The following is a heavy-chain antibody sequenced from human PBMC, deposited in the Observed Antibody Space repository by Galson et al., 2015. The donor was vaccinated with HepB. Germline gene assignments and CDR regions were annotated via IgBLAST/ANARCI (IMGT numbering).Heavy chain of an antibody. CDR2: LIGSSGNT. J-gene: IGHJ1*01. CDR3: ALSLRSSSCSPGAEYFQH. D-gene: IGHD6-13*01. V-gene: IGHV3-23*01. CDR1: GFTFSSYA. Sequence: SLRLSCAASGFTFSSYAMSWVRQAPGKGLEWVSALIGSSGNTYYADSVKGRFTISRDNSKNTLYLQMNSLRAEDTAVYYCALSLRSSSCSPGAEYFQHCGPGSLVTVSS.